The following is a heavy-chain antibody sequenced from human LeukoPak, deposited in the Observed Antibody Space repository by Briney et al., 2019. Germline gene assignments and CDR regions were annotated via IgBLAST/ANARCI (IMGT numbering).Heavy chain of an antibody. CDR3: ARVSYDILTGYLFDFDY. J-gene: IGHJ4*02. D-gene: IGHD3-9*01. CDR2: VSSSSTYI. CDR1: GFIFSSYS. Sequence: GGSLRLSCAGSGFIFSSYSMSWVRQVPGKGLEWVSSVSSSSTYIYYADSLKGRFTISRDNAKNTLYLQMNSLRAEDAAVYYCARVSYDILTGYLFDFDYWGQGTLVTVSS. V-gene: IGHV3-21*01.